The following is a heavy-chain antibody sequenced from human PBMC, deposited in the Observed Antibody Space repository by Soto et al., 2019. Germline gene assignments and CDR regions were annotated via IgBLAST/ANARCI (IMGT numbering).Heavy chain of an antibody. V-gene: IGHV1-18*01. CDR1: GYTFTIYG. J-gene: IGHJ6*02. CDR2: ISAYNGNT. CDR3: ARVDDYYYYYGMDV. Sequence: GASVKVSCKASGYTFTIYGISWVRQALGQGLEWMGWISAYNGNTNYAQKLQGRVTMTTDTSTSTAYMELRSLRSDDTAVYYCARVDDYYYYYGMDVWGQGTTVTVSS.